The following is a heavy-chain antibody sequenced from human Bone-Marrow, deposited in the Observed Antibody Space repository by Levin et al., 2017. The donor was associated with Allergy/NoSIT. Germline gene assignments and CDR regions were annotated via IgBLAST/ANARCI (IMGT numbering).Heavy chain of an antibody. D-gene: IGHD5-12*01. CDR3: AGYSARIGSFDP. CDR2: INHSGST. J-gene: IGHJ5*02. Sequence: KPSETLSLTCTVSGGSLSSNYWGWIRQPPGKGLEWIAYINHSGSTNYNPSLKSRVTTSVDTSKKQFSLKLSSVTAADTAVYYCAGYSARIGSFDPWGQGTLVTVSS. CDR1: GGSLSSNY. V-gene: IGHV4-59*01.